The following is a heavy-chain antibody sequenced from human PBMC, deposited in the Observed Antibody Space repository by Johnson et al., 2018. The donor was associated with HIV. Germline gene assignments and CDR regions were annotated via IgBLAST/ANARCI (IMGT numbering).Heavy chain of an antibody. Sequence: VKLVESGGGLVKPGGSLRLPCAASGFTFDNAWMTWVRQAPGKGLEWVSVIFSGGTTYYADSVNGRFTISRDNSKNTLYLQMNSLRAEDTALYYCARACRDGYTCDAFDIWGQGTMVTVSS. CDR3: ARACRDGYTCDAFDI. J-gene: IGHJ3*02. CDR2: IFSGGTT. CDR1: GFTFDNAW. V-gene: IGHV3-66*01. D-gene: IGHD5-24*01.